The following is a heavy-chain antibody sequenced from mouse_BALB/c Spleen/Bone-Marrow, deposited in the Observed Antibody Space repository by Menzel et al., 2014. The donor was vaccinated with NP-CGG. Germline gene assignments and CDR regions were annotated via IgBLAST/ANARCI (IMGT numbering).Heavy chain of an antibody. Sequence: EAQLVESGGDLVKPGGSLKLSCAASGFTFSNYGMSWVRQPPDKRPEWVATISSGGSYTYFPVSVKGRFTISRDNAKNTLYLQMNSLKSEDAAMYYCARLAPDYAMDYWGQGTSVTVSS. V-gene: IGHV5-6*01. CDR2: ISSGGSYT. CDR1: GFTFSNYG. CDR3: ARLAPDYAMDY. J-gene: IGHJ4*01. D-gene: IGHD3-1*01.